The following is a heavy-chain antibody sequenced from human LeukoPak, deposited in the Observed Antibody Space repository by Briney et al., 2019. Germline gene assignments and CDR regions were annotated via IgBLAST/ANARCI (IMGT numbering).Heavy chain of an antibody. D-gene: IGHD6-6*01. Sequence: PGGSLRLSCAASGFTFSSYAMHWVRQAPGKGLEWVAVISYDGSNKYYADSVKGRFTISRDNSKNTLYLQMNSLRAEDTAVYYCAKVRREYSSSYYFDYWGQGTLVTVSS. J-gene: IGHJ4*02. CDR3: AKVRREYSSSYYFDY. CDR2: ISYDGSNK. CDR1: GFTFSSYA. V-gene: IGHV3-30-3*01.